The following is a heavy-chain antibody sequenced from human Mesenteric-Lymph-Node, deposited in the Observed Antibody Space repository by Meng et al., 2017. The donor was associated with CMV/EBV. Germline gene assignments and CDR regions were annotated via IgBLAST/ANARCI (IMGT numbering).Heavy chain of an antibody. Sequence: GESLKISCAASGFTFDDYGMSWVRQAPGKGLEWVSGISGGGGTTYYADSVKGRFTISRDNSNNMLYLQMNSLRAEDTAVYYCAKDRYSSAWYSGPGGEFDYWGQGTLVTVSS. J-gene: IGHJ4*02. CDR2: ISGGGGTT. CDR1: GFTFDDYG. CDR3: AKDRYSSAWYSGPGGEFDY. D-gene: IGHD6-19*01. V-gene: IGHV3-23*01.